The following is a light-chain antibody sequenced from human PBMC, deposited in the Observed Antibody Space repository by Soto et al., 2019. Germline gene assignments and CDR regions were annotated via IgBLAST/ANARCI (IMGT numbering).Light chain of an antibody. CDR2: DAS. Sequence: ETVLTQSPGTLSLSPGERATLSCRASQSVSSNYLAWYQHIPGQAPRLLIYDASTRATGIPDRFSGSGSGTDVTLPISRLEPEDFAVYYCQQFDRSLPSWTFGQGTKVE. CDR3: QQFDRSLPSWT. V-gene: IGKV3-20*01. CDR1: QSVSSNY. J-gene: IGKJ1*01.